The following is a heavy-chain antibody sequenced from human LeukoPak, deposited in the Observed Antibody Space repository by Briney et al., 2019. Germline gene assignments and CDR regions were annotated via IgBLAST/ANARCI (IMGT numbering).Heavy chain of an antibody. CDR1: GFTFGSYA. CDR3: AKGAGYYDSSGYYWDY. CDR2: ISGSGGRT. J-gene: IGHJ4*02. D-gene: IGHD3-22*01. V-gene: IGHV3-23*01. Sequence: GGSLRLSCAASGFTFGSYAMGWVRQAPGKGLEWVSTISGSGGRTYYADSVKGRFTISRGNSKNTLYLQMNSLRAEDTAVYYWAKGAGYYDSSGYYWDYWGQGTLVTVSS.